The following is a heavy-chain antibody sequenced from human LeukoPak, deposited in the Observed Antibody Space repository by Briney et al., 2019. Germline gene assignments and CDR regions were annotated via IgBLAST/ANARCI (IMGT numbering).Heavy chain of an antibody. V-gene: IGHV4-59*11. D-gene: IGHD3-22*01. CDR3: ARGHRHYYDSSGYLD. CDR2: IYDTGAT. Sequence: SETLSLTCTVFGSMSNHFWSWIRQPPGKGLEWIGYIYDTGATDYNPSLKSRVTISVDTSKNQFSLKLSSVTAADTAVYYCARGHRHYYDSSGYLDWGQGTLVTVSS. CDR1: GSMSNHF. J-gene: IGHJ4*02.